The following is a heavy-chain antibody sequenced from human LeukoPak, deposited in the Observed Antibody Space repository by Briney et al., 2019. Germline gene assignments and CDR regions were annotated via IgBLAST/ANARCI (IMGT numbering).Heavy chain of an antibody. V-gene: IGHV3-30-3*01. D-gene: IGHD1-26*01. CDR3: AAGATTAPFDY. CDR2: ISYDGSNK. Sequence: GGSLRLSCAASGFTFSSYAMHWVRQAPGKGLEWVAVISYDGSNKYYADSVKGRFTISRDNSKNTLYLQMNSLRAEDTAVYYCAAGATTAPFDYWGQGTLVTVSS. J-gene: IGHJ4*02. CDR1: GFTFSSYA.